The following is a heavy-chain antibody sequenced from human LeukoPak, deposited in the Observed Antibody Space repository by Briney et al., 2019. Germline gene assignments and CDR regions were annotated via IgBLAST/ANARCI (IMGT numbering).Heavy chain of an antibody. J-gene: IGHJ4*02. CDR2: ISSSGDSK. V-gene: IGHV3-23*01. Sequence: PGGSLRLACAASGVTFSSYGMNWVRQAPGKGLEWVSAISSSGDSKYYADSVKGRFTISRDNSKNTLFLQMNSLRAEDTAVYYCTRDPEALDYWGQGTLVIVSS. CDR1: GVTFSSYG. CDR3: TRDPEALDY.